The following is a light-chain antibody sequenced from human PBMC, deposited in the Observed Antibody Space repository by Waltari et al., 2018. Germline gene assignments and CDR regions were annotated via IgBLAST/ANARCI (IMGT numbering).Light chain of an antibody. V-gene: IGLV1-36*01. CDR2: YDD. CDR3: AAWDDSLNGQV. Sequence: QSVLTQPPSVSGAPRERVTISCSGSSSNIGKNVVNWYQQLPGKAPKLLIYYDDLVPSGVSDRFSGSKSGTSASLAITGLQSDDEADYYCAAWDDSLNGQVFGTGTKVTVL. CDR1: SSNIGKNV. J-gene: IGLJ1*01.